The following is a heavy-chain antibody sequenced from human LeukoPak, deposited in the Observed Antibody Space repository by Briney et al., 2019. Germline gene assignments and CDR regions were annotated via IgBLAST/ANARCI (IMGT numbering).Heavy chain of an antibody. J-gene: IGHJ6*03. V-gene: IGHV3-48*01. CDR2: ISSSSRSI. CDR3: ARDNYDSSGYYYYYYYMDV. CDR1: GFTFSGYS. D-gene: IGHD3-22*01. Sequence: GGSLRLSCAASGFTFSGYSLNWVRQAPGKGLEWISYISSSSRSIYYAGSVKGRFTISRDNAKNSLHLQMNSLRAEDTAVYYCARDNYDSSGYYYYYYYMDVWGKGTTVTVSS.